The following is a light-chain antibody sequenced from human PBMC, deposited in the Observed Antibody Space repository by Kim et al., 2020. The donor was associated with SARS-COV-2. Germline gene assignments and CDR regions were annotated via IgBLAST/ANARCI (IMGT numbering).Light chain of an antibody. Sequence: ASVGDRVTSTCRASQGISSWLAWYQQKPGKAPQLLSYKASNLNSGVPSRFSGSGSGTDFTLTINSLQPDDFATYYCLQYNSYWGTFGQGTKVDIK. CDR1: QGISSW. CDR2: KAS. CDR3: LQYNSYWGT. J-gene: IGKJ1*01. V-gene: IGKV1-5*03.